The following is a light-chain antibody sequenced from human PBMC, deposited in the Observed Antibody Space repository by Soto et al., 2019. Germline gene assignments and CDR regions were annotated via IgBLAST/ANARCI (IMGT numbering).Light chain of an antibody. CDR3: AAWDDSLNGVV. J-gene: IGLJ2*01. Sequence: QPVLTPPPSASGAPGQRVTISCSGSSSNIGSDSVSWYQQLPGTAPKLLIYNNNQRPSGVPDRFSGSKSGTSASLAISGLQSEDEADYYCAAWDDSLNGVVFGGGTKLTVL. CDR2: NNN. CDR1: SSNIGSDS. V-gene: IGLV1-44*01.